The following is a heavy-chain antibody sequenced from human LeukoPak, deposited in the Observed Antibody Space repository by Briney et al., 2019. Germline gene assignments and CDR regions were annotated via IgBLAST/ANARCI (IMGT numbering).Heavy chain of an antibody. CDR1: GYTLTELS. D-gene: IGHD2-2*01. CDR2: FDPEDGET. Sequence: ASVKVSCKVSGYTLTELSMHWVRQAPGKGLEWMGGFDPEDGETIYAQKFQGRVTMTEDTSTDTAYMELSSLRSEDTAVYYCATVTVVEPAARYYYYGMDVWGQGTTVTVSS. CDR3: ATVTVVEPAARYYYYGMDV. J-gene: IGHJ6*02. V-gene: IGHV1-24*01.